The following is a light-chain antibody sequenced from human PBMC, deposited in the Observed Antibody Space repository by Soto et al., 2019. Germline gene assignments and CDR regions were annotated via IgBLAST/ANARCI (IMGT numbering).Light chain of an antibody. V-gene: IGKV3-20*01. Sequence: EVGWTQSTCTLSFSPWERSARSCVVSQSVSSSYLAWYQQKPGQAPRLLIYGASSRATGIPDRFSGSGSGTDFTLTISRLEPEDFAVYYCQQYGSPPQAFGQGTKVDI. CDR2: GAS. CDR3: QQYGSPPQA. J-gene: IGKJ1*01. CDR1: QSVSSSY.